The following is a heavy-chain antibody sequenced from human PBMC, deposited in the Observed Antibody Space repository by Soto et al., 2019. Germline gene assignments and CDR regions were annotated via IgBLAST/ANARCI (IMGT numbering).Heavy chain of an antibody. V-gene: IGHV1-2*04. CDR1: GYTLTGYY. Sequence: ASVKVSCKASGYTLTGYYMHSVRQAPGQGLEWMGWINPNSGGTNYAQKFQGWVTMTRDTSISTAYMELSRLRSDDTAVYYCARVHYGFWLDYWGQGTLVTVSS. J-gene: IGHJ4*02. CDR2: INPNSGGT. CDR3: ARVHYGFWLDY. D-gene: IGHD3-3*01.